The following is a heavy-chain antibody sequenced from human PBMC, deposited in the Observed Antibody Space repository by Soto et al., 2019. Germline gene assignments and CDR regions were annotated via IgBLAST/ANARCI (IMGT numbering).Heavy chain of an antibody. V-gene: IGHV4-34*01. CDR3: ARGYGSGSYPPHYFDY. CDR1: GGSFSGYY. D-gene: IGHD3-10*01. Sequence: QVQLQQWGAGLLKPSETLSLTCAVYGGSFSGYYWSWIRQPPGKGLEWIGEINHSGSTNYNPSLRRRVTISVDTSKNPFSLKLSSVTAADTAVYYCARGYGSGSYPPHYFDYWGQGTLVTVSS. J-gene: IGHJ4*02. CDR2: INHSGST.